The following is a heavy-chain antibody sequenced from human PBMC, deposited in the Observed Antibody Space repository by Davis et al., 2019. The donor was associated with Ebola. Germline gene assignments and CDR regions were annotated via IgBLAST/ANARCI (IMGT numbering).Heavy chain of an antibody. CDR1: GGSISTYY. CDR3: ARSLNIEYFDY. Sequence: SETLSLTCTVSGGSISTYYWNWIRQSPGKGLEWLGYIYNIGRTNYSPSLRSRVTISLDTSKNQFSLRLTSVTAGDTALYYCARSLNIEYFDYWGQGNLVTVSS. V-gene: IGHV4-59*01. D-gene: IGHD2/OR15-2a*01. CDR2: IYNIGRT. J-gene: IGHJ4*02.